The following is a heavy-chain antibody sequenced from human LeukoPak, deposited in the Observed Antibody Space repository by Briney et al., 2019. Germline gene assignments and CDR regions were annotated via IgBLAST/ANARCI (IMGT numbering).Heavy chain of an antibody. J-gene: IGHJ4*02. D-gene: IGHD6-13*01. CDR1: GFTVSSNY. Sequence: GGSLRLSCAASGFTVSSNYMSWVRQAPGKGLEWVSVIYSGGSTYYADSVKGRFTISRDNSRNTLYLQMNSLRDEDTAVYYCARGYTSSWFVSYFDYWGQGTLVTVSS. CDR3: ARGYTSSWFVSYFDY. V-gene: IGHV3-53*05. CDR2: IYSGGST.